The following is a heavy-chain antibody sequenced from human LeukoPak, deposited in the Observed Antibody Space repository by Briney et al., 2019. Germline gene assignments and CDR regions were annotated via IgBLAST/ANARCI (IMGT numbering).Heavy chain of an antibody. V-gene: IGHV4-34*01. CDR1: GGSFSGYY. J-gene: IGHJ6*04. CDR2: INHSGST. Sequence: KPSETLSLTCAVYGGSFSGYYWSWIRQPPGKGLEWVGEINHSGSTNYNPSLKSRVTISVDTSKNQFSLKLSSVTAADTAVYYCARGKPGIAAGPNYGMDVWGKGTTVTVPS. D-gene: IGHD6-13*01. CDR3: ARGKPGIAAGPNYGMDV.